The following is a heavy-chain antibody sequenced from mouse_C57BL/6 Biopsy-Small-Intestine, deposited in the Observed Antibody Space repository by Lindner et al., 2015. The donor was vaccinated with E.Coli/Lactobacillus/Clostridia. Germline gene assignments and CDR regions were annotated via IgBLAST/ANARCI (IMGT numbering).Heavy chain of an antibody. Sequence: VQLQESGAELARPGASVKLFCKASGYTFTSYGISWVKQRTGQGLEWIGEIYPRSGNTYYNERFKGKATLTADKSSSTAYMELRSLTSEDSAVYFCARSYYGSTYPYAMDYWGQGTSVTVSS. CDR1: GYTFTSYG. CDR3: ARSYYGSTYPYAMDY. D-gene: IGHD1-1*01. J-gene: IGHJ4*01. V-gene: IGHV1-81*01. CDR2: IYPRSGNT.